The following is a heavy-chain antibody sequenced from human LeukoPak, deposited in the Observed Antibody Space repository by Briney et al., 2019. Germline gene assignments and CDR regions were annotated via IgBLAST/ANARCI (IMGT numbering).Heavy chain of an antibody. CDR2: INPNNGDT. V-gene: IGHV1-2*02. J-gene: IGHJ3*02. CDR3: ARRRPRLVINDVLHI. CDR1: GYTFTCYI. Sequence: GASVKVSCRASGYTFTCYIIRWVRQAPGQGLDWMGWINPNNGDTSYAQKFQGRLTMTRDTSISTAYMELSRLRSDDTALYYCARRRPRLVINDVLHIWGQGTMVTVSS. D-gene: IGHD2-21*01.